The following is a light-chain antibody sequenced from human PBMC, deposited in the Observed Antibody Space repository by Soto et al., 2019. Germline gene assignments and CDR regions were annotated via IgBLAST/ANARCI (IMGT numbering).Light chain of an antibody. CDR1: QSISSF. CDR3: QHSDRLPWT. V-gene: IGKV1-39*01. Sequence: DIQMTQSPSSLSASVGDRVTITCRASQSISSFLNWYQKKPGKAPKLLIHTASSLQSGVPSTFSGAGSGTDFTLTISSLQPEDFATYYCQHSDRLPWTFGQGTKVEIK. J-gene: IGKJ1*01. CDR2: TAS.